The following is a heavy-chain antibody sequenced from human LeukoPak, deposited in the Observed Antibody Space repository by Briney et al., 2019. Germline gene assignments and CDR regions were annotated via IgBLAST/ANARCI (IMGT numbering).Heavy chain of an antibody. V-gene: IGHV4-34*11. CDR2: VSYSGTT. D-gene: IGHD3-16*01. CDR3: AGGYYFGS. Sequence: SSETLSLTCAVYGGSFSGYYWTWVRQPPGKGLEWIACVSYSGTTNYNPSLESRVTMSVDTSKNQFSLHLSSVTAADTALSFCAGGYYFGSWGQGTLVTVSS. CDR1: GGSFSGYY. J-gene: IGHJ4*02.